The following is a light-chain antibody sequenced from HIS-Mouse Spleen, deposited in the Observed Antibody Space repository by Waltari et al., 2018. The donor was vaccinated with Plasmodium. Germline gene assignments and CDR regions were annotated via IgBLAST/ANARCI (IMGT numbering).Light chain of an antibody. CDR3: NSRDSSGNHQV. CDR1: SLRSYY. Sequence: SSELTQDPAVSVALGQTVRITCQGDSLRSYYASWYQQKPGQAPVLVIYGKNNRPSGSPDRFSGSSSGNTASLTSTGAQAEDEADYYCNSRDSSGNHQVFGGGTKLTVL. CDR2: GKN. J-gene: IGLJ3*02. V-gene: IGLV3-19*01.